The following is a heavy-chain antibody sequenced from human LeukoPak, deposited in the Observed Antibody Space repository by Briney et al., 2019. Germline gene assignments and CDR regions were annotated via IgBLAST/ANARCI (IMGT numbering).Heavy chain of an antibody. CDR3: AGEGFYGSGRSLDS. J-gene: IGHJ4*02. CDR2: INHSGNT. V-gene: IGHV4-34*01. CDR1: GGSFSGYF. D-gene: IGHD3-10*01. Sequence: SETLSLTSAVYGGSFSGYFWNWIRQPPGKGLEWIGEINHSGNTNYNASLKSRVTISVDTSKNQISLKLTSVTAADTAIYYCAGEGFYGSGRSLDSWGQGTLVTVS.